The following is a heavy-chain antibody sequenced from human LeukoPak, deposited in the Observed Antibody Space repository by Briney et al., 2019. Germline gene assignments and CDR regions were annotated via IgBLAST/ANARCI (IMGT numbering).Heavy chain of an antibody. Sequence: GGSLRLSCAASGFTFSSYSMNWVRQAPGKGLEWVSSISSSSSNLIYYADSVKGRFTISRDNAKNSLYLQMNSLRAEDTAVYYCARDALYCSGGSCYSHYYYYMDVWGKGTTVTVSS. V-gene: IGHV3-21*01. CDR1: GFTFSSYS. J-gene: IGHJ6*03. D-gene: IGHD2-15*01. CDR2: ISSSSSNLI. CDR3: ARDALYCSGGSCYSHYYYYMDV.